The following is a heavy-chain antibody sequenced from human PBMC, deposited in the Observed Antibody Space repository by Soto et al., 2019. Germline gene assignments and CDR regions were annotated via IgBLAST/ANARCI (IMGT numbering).Heavy chain of an antibody. V-gene: IGHV3-23*01. Sequence: GGSLRLSCAASGFTFSSYAMSWVRQAPGKGLEWVSAISGSGGSTYYADSVKGRFTISRDNSKNTLYLQMNSLRAEDTAVYYCAKAQDDYGDLTQEFDYWGQGTLVTVSS. CDR3: AKAQDDYGDLTQEFDY. CDR1: GFTFSSYA. CDR2: ISGSGGST. D-gene: IGHD4-17*01. J-gene: IGHJ4*02.